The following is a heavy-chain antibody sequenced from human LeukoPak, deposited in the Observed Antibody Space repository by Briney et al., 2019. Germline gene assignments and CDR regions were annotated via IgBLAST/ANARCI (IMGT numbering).Heavy chain of an antibody. Sequence: PGGSLRLSCAASGFTVSSNYISWVRQAPGKGLEWVSVIYAGGNTYYADSVEGRFTISRDNSKNTLYLQMDSLRGEDTAVYYCARSVYYDTLTGYYYYALDVWGQGTTVTVSS. D-gene: IGHD3-9*01. CDR1: GFTVSSNY. CDR2: IYAGGNT. J-gene: IGHJ6*02. CDR3: ARSVYYDTLTGYYYYALDV. V-gene: IGHV3-66*01.